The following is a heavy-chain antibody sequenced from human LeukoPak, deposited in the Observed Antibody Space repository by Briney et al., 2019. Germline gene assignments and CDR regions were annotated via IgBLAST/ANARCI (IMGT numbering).Heavy chain of an antibody. CDR3: ARDNPKHYDSSGWVY. Sequence: SQTLSLTCTVSGGSISSGSYYWSWIRQPAGKGLEWIGRIYTSGSTNYNPSLKSRVTISVDTSKNQFSLKLGSVTAADTAVYYCARDNPKHYDSSGWVYWGRGTLVTVSS. J-gene: IGHJ4*02. CDR1: GGSISSGSYY. CDR2: IYTSGST. V-gene: IGHV4-61*02. D-gene: IGHD3-22*01.